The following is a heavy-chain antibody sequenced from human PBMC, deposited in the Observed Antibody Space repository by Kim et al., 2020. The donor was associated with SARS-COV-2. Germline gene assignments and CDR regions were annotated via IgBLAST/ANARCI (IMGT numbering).Heavy chain of an antibody. Sequence: SVKVSCKASGGTFSTYAISWVRQAPGQGLEWMGGIIPIFGTANYAQKFQGRVTITADESTSTAYMDLSSLRSEDTAVYYCARGDTTMISPPDYWGQGTLVTVSS. CDR3: ARGDTTMISPPDY. J-gene: IGHJ4*02. CDR1: GGTFSTYA. CDR2: IIPIFGTA. V-gene: IGHV1-69*13. D-gene: IGHD5-18*01.